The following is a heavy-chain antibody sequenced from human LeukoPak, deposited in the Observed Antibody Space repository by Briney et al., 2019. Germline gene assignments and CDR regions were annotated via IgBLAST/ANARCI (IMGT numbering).Heavy chain of an antibody. CDR2: IYYSGST. CDR1: GYSISSGYY. CDR3: ARGNYDILTGYDNWFDP. V-gene: IGHV4-38-2*02. D-gene: IGHD3-9*01. Sequence: SETLSLTCTVSGYSISSGYYWGWIRQPPGKGLEWIGYIYYSGSTNYNPSLKSRVTISVDTSKNQFSLKLSSVTAADTAVYYCARGNYDILTGYDNWFDPWGQGTLVTVSS. J-gene: IGHJ5*02.